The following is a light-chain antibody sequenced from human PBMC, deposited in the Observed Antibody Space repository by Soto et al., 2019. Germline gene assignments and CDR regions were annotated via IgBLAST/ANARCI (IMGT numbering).Light chain of an antibody. J-gene: IGKJ5*01. V-gene: IGKV3-20*01. CDR2: GAS. Sequence: DIVMTQTPLSLSVTPGQPATLSCRASQSVSNNYLAWYQQKRGQAPRFLIYGASSRATGIPDRFSGSGSGTDFTLTISRLEPEDFAVYYCQQYGSSPMTFGQGTRREIK. CDR3: QQYGSSPMT. CDR1: QSVSNNY.